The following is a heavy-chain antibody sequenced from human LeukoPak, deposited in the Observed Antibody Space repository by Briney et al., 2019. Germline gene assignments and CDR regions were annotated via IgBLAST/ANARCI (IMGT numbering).Heavy chain of an antibody. CDR2: IYFSGST. CDR1: GGSISSSSHY. CDR3: ARHGEGSSTYRNWFDP. Sequence: SETLSLTCTVFGGSISSSSHYWGWIRQPPGEGLEWIGSIYFSGSTYYNPSLRSRVTLSVDTSKNLFSLKLSSVTAADTAVCYCARHGEGSSTYRNWFDPWGQGTLVTVSS. V-gene: IGHV4-39*01. J-gene: IGHJ5*02. D-gene: IGHD6-13*01.